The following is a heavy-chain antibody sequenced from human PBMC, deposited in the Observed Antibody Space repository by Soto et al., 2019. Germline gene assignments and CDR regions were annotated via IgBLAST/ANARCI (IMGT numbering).Heavy chain of an antibody. Sequence: GSLRLSCAASGFTFSSYWMHWVRQAPGKGLVWVLRINSDGSSTSYADSVKGRFTISRDNAKNTLYLQMNSLRAEDTAVYYCARGEQLVPEDYWGQGTLVTVSS. D-gene: IGHD6-13*01. CDR3: ARGEQLVPEDY. CDR2: INSDGSST. J-gene: IGHJ4*02. CDR1: GFTFSSYW. V-gene: IGHV3-74*01.